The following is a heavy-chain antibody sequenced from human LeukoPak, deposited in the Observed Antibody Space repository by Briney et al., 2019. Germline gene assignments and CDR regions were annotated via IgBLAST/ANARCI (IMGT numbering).Heavy chain of an antibody. CDR1: GFTFRSHG. CDR3: AKDDRWLQFCC. V-gene: IGHV3-23*01. CDR2: ISPNGVIT. D-gene: IGHD5-24*01. J-gene: IGHJ4*02. Sequence: GGTLRLSCVASGFTFRSHGMNWVRQAPGKGLEWVSGISPNGVITYYADSVRGRFTISRDNSRNTLYLQMNSLRAEDTAVYYCAKDDRWLQFCCWGQGTLVTVSS.